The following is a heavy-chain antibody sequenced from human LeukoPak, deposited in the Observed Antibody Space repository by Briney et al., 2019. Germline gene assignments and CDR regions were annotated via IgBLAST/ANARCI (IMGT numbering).Heavy chain of an antibody. J-gene: IGHJ6*02. CDR2: IYYSGST. Sequence: SETLSLTCTVSGGSISSYYWSWIRQPPGKGLEWIGYIYYSGSTNYNPSLKSRVTISVDTSKNQFSLKLSPVTAADTAVYYCARRDYYYYGMDVWGQGTTVTVSS. CDR3: ARRDYYYYGMDV. V-gene: IGHV4-59*08. CDR1: GGSISSYY.